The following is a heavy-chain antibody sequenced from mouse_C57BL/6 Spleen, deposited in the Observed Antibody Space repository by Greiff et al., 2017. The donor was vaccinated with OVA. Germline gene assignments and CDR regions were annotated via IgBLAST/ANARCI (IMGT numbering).Heavy chain of an antibody. CDR3: ARAPGTGVAMDY. J-gene: IGHJ4*01. CDR2: IHPNSGST. Sequence: QVQLQQPGAELIKPGASVKLSCKASGYTFTSYWMHWVKQRPGQGLEWIGMIHPNSGSTNYNEKFKSKATLTVDKSSSTAYMQLSSLTSEDSAVYYCARAPGTGVAMDYWGQGTSVTVSS. V-gene: IGHV1-64*01. D-gene: IGHD3-3*01. CDR1: GYTFTSYW.